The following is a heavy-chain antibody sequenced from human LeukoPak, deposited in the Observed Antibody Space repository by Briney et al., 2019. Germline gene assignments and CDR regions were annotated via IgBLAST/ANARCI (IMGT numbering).Heavy chain of an antibody. V-gene: IGHV1-18*01. CDR2: ISSYNGDT. CDR3: ARESYGSGRGYFDY. D-gene: IGHD3-10*01. J-gene: IGHJ4*02. Sequence: ASVRVSCKASGYTFTSYGFSWVRQAPGQGLEWMGWISSYNGDTNYAQRVQDRVTMTTDTATSTAYMELRSLRSDDTAVYYCARESYGSGRGYFDYWGQGTLVTVSS. CDR1: GYTFTSYG.